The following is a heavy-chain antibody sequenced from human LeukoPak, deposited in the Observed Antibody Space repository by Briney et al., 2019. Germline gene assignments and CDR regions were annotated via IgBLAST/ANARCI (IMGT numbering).Heavy chain of an antibody. CDR2: ISAYNGNT. J-gene: IGHJ4*02. Sequence: ASVKVSCKASGYTFPRYGNSWVREAPGQGLEWMGWISAYNGNTKYAQKLQGRVTMTPDTSTSTAYMKLRSLRSDDTAVYYCAMALLWIGEYYFDYWGQGTLVTVSS. CDR3: AMALLWIGEYYFDY. V-gene: IGHV1-18*04. D-gene: IGHD3-10*01. CDR1: GYTFPRYG.